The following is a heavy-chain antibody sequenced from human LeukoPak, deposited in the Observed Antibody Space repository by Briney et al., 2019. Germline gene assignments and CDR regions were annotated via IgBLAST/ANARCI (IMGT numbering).Heavy chain of an antibody. CDR1: GFTFSSYP. D-gene: IGHD1-20*01. J-gene: IGHJ4*02. CDR3: AGLITRTSLFDY. CDR2: ISYDGSNE. Sequence: PGRSLRLSCAASGFTFSSYPMHWVRQAPGKGLEWVAVISYDGSNEYYADSVKGRFTISRDNSKNTLYLHMNSLRTEDTAVYYCAGLITRTSLFDYWGQGTLVTVSS. V-gene: IGHV3-30-3*01.